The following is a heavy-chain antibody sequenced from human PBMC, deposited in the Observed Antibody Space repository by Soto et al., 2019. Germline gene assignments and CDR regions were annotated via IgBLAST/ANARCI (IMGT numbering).Heavy chain of an antibody. CDR2: IKYSGTT. CDR3: ARSYGSSWYMAFDY. J-gene: IGHJ4*02. CDR1: GGSISSSSCH. D-gene: IGHD6-13*01. Sequence: SETLSLTCTVSGGSISSSSCHWGWVRQPPGKGLEWIASIKYSGTTFYNPSLKSRVTLSVDTSKNQFALKLSSVTAADTAVYYCARSYGSSWYMAFDYWGQGTLVTVSS. V-gene: IGHV4-39*01.